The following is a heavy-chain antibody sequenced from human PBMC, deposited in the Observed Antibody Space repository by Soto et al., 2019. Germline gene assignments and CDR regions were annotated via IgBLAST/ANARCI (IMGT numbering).Heavy chain of an antibody. J-gene: IGHJ4*02. Sequence: QVQLVQSGAEVKKPGSSVKVSCKASGGSFSSYGITWVRQAPGQGLEWMGGIIPNFDTANYAQRLQGSVTLTADKSTSTAYMELSSLRSDDTAWYYCAREMRIYYDSSGPLDYWGQGTLVTVSS. CDR3: AREMRIYYDSSGPLDY. CDR1: GGSFSSYG. V-gene: IGHV1-69*06. CDR2: IIPNFDTA. D-gene: IGHD3-22*01.